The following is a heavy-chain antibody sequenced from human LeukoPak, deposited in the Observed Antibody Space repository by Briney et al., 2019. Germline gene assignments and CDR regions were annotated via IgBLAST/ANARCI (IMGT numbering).Heavy chain of an antibody. D-gene: IGHD6-13*01. Sequence: SETPSLTCSVSGGSISSSSYYWGWIRQPPGKGLEWIGSIYYSGSTYYNPSLKSRVTISVDTSKTQFSLKLSSVTAADTAVYYCARHAYSSSWYLLNWFDPWGQGILVTVSS. CDR3: ARHAYSSSWYLLNWFDP. CDR1: GGSISSSSYY. V-gene: IGHV4-39*01. CDR2: IYYSGST. J-gene: IGHJ5*02.